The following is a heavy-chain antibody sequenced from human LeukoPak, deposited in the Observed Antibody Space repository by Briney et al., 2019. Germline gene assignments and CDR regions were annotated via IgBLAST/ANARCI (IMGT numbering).Heavy chain of an antibody. Sequence: GASLKISCKGSGYSFTSYCIGWVRQMPGKGLEWMGIIFPGDSDTRYSPSFQGQVTISADKSISTAYLQWSSLKASDTAMYYCATYDYGSGRYMFDYWGQGTLVTVSS. CDR1: GYSFTSYC. CDR3: ATYDYGSGRYMFDY. V-gene: IGHV5-51*01. D-gene: IGHD3-10*01. J-gene: IGHJ4*02. CDR2: IFPGDSDT.